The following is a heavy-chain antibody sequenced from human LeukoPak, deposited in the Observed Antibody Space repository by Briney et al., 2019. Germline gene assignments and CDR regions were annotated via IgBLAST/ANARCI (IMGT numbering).Heavy chain of an antibody. CDR2: INHSGST. V-gene: IGHV4-34*01. CDR1: GGSFSGYY. Sequence: SETLSLTCAVYGGSFSGYYWSWIRQPPGKGLEWIGEINHSGSTNYNPSLKSRVTISVDTSKNQFSLKLSSVTAADTAVYYCARPGYCSGGSCSAFDYWGQGTLVTVSS. CDR3: ARPGYCSGGSCSAFDY. J-gene: IGHJ4*02. D-gene: IGHD2-15*01.